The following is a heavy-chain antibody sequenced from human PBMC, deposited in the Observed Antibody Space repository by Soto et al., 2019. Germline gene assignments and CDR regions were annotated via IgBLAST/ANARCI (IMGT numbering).Heavy chain of an antibody. CDR1: GYTFTSYG. V-gene: IGHV1-18*01. J-gene: IGHJ3*02. CDR2: ISAYNGNT. Sequence: GASVKVSCKASGYTFTSYGISWVRQAPGQGLEWMGWISAYNGNTNYAQKLQGRVTMTTDTSTSTAYMELRSLRSDDTAVYYCARDLLPYCSGGSCSGVGSFDIWGQGTMVTVSS. CDR3: ARDLLPYCSGGSCSGVGSFDI. D-gene: IGHD2-15*01.